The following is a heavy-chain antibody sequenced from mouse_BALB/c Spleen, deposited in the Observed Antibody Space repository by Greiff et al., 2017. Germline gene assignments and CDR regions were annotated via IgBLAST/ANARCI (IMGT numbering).Heavy chain of an antibody. Sequence: VQLVESGPGLVAPSQTLSITCTVSGFSFTSYGVHWVRQPPGKGLEWLGVIWAGGSTNYNSAIMSRLSISKVNSKSHVFLKMNSLQTDDTAMYYCSKDIRNGYAMDYWGQGTSVTVSS. V-gene: IGHV2-9*02. J-gene: IGHJ4*01. CDR1: GFSFTSYG. CDR3: SKDIRNGYAMDY. CDR2: IWAGGST.